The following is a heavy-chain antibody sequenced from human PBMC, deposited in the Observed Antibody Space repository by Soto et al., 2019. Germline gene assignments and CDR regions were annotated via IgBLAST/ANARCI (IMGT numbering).Heavy chain of an antibody. CDR3: ARMGDGSLGWFDP. V-gene: IGHV3-53*01. D-gene: IGHD1-26*01. J-gene: IGHJ5*02. CDR1: GFTVSSNY. CDR2: IYSGGST. Sequence: LRLSCAASGFTVSSNYMSWVRQAPGKGLEWVSVIYSGGSTYYADSVKGRFTISRDNSKNTLYLQMNSLRAEDTAVYYCARMGDGSLGWFDPWGQGTLVTVSS.